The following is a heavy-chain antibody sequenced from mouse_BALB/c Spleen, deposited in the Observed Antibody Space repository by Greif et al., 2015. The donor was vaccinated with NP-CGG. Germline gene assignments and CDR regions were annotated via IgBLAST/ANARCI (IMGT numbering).Heavy chain of an antibody. CDR1: GFTFSSYW. V-gene: IGHV6-3*01. J-gene: IGHJ2*01. CDR3: TANFDY. CDR2: IRLKSDNYAT. Sequence: EVKVEESGGGLVQPGGSMKLSCVASGFTFSSYWMSWVRQSPEKGLEWVAEIRLKSDNYATHYAESVKGKFTISRDDSKSRLYLQMNSLRAEDTGIYYCTANFDYWGQGTTLTVSS.